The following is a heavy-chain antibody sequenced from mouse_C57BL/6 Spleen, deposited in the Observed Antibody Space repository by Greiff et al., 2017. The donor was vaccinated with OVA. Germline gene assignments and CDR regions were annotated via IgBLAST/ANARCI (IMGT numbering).Heavy chain of an antibody. CDR2: INYDGSST. V-gene: IGHV5-16*01. CDR1: GFTFSDYY. CDR3: AREDCGSSPYWYFDV. Sequence: EVKLQESEGGLVQPGSSMKLSCTASGFTFSDYYMAWVRQVPEKGLEWVANINYDGSSTYYRDSLKSRFIISRDNAKNILYLQMSSLTSEETAAYYFAREDCGSSPYWYFDVWGTGTPVTVSS. D-gene: IGHD1-1*01. J-gene: IGHJ1*03.